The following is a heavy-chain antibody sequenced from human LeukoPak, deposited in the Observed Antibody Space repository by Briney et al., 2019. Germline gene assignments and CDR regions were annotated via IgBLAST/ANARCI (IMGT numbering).Heavy chain of an antibody. Sequence: ASVKVSCKASGGTFSSYTISWVRQAPGQGLEWMGRIIPILGIANYAQKFQGRVTITADKSTSTAYMELSSLRSEDTAVYYCARDLGLGGAFDIWGQGTMVTVSS. D-gene: IGHD3-16*01. V-gene: IGHV1-69*04. CDR1: GGTFSSYT. J-gene: IGHJ3*02. CDR2: IIPILGIA. CDR3: ARDLGLGGAFDI.